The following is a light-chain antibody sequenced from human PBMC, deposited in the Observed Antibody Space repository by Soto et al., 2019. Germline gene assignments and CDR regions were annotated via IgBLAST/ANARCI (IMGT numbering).Light chain of an antibody. CDR1: QSVSSSH. CDR2: DAS. Sequence: DIVLTQPPGTLSLSPGERATLSCRASQSVSSSHFAWYHQKPGQAPRXXIYDASNRATGIPARFSGSGSGTDFTLTISSLEPEDFAVYYCQQRSNWPPTFGQGTRLEIK. V-gene: IGKV3-11*01. CDR3: QQRSNWPPT. J-gene: IGKJ5*01.